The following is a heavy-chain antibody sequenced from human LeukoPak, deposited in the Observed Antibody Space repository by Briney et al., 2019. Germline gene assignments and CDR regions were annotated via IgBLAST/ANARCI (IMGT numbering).Heavy chain of an antibody. CDR1: GGSFSGYY. J-gene: IGHJ4*02. CDR2: INHSGST. D-gene: IGHD6-6*01. CDR3: ARGPSSSSGLDY. Sequence: SETLSLTCAVYGGSFSGYYWSWIRQPPGKGLEWIGEINHSGSTNYNPSLKSRVTISVDTSKNQFSLKLSSVTAADPAVYYCARGPSSSSGLDYSGQGTLVTASP. V-gene: IGHV4-34*01.